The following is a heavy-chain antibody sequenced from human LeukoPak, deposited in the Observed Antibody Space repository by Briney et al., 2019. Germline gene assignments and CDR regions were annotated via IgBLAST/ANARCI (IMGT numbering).Heavy chain of an antibody. Sequence: PPETLSLTCTVSGGSISSYYWSWIRQPAGKGLEWVGSIYTSGSTNYNPSLTSRVTISVDTSKKQFSLKLSSVTAADTGVYYCARARGDYYDSSRVAFDIWGQGTMVTVSS. CDR3: ARARGDYYDSSRVAFDI. CDR1: GGSISSYY. J-gene: IGHJ3*02. V-gene: IGHV4-4*09. D-gene: IGHD3-22*01. CDR2: IYTSGST.